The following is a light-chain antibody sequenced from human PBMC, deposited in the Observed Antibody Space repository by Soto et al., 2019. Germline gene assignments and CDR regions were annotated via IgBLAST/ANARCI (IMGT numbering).Light chain of an antibody. V-gene: IGLV2-14*01. J-gene: IGLJ3*02. Sequence: QSALTQPASVSGSPGQSITISCTGTSSDVGGYDFVSWYQHHPGKAPRLIIYQVSNRPSGVSNHFSGSKSGNTASLIISWLQPEDEADYYCSSYISMIVRVFGGVTKLTVL. CDR2: QVS. CDR3: SSYISMIVRV. CDR1: SSDVGGYDF.